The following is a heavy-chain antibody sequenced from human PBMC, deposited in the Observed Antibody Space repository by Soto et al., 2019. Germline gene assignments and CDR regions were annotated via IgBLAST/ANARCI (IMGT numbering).Heavy chain of an antibody. CDR2: IYYSGSP. J-gene: IGHJ4*02. Sequence: PSETLSLTCTVSGGSISTYYWTWIRQPPGKGLEWIGYIYYSGSPNYNPSLKSRVTISIDTSRNQFSLKLNSVTAADTAVYYCARHVLYGPADYWGQGTLVTVSS. CDR1: GGSISTYY. V-gene: IGHV4-59*08. D-gene: IGHD3-10*01. CDR3: ARHVLYGPADY.